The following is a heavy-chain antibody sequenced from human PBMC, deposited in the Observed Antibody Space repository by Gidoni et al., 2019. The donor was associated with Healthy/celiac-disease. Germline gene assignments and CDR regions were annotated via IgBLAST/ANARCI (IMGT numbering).Heavy chain of an antibody. Sequence: ELQLVASGGGSVQPGGSLRLSCAASGSTFSSYWMIWVRQAPGKGLEWVANIKQDGSEKYYVNSVKGRYTMSRNNTKNSLYLQMNSLRAEETAVYYCARGVVPAAIGGWFDPWGQGTLVTVSS. CDR2: IKQDGSEK. J-gene: IGHJ5*02. CDR1: GSTFSSYW. V-gene: IGHV3-7*01. D-gene: IGHD2-2*01. CDR3: ARGVVPAAIGGWFDP.